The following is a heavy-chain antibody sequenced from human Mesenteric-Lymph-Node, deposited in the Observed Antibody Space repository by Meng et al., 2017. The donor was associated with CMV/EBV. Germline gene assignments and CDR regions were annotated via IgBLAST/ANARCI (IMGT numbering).Heavy chain of an antibody. V-gene: IGHV1-46*01. CDR2: INPSGGST. CDR1: GYTFTSYY. J-gene: IGHJ4*02. Sequence: ASVKVSCKASGYTFTSYYMHWVRQAPGQGLEWMGIINPSGGSTSYAQKFQGRVTMTRDTSTSTVYMELSSLRSEDTAVYYCARLSPSSYYYGSGSYFDYWGQGTLVTVSS. CDR3: ARLSPSSYYYGSGSYFDY. D-gene: IGHD3-10*01.